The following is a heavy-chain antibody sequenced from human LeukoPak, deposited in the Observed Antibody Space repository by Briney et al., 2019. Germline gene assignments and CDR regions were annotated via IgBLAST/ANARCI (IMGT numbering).Heavy chain of an antibody. D-gene: IGHD2-2*01. V-gene: IGHV1-2*02. CDR3: ARDVGEYCSSTNCYASHY. Sequence: ASVKVSCKASGYTFTGYYIHWVRQAPGQGLEWMGWINPHSGGTNYAQKFQGGVTMTRNTSITTAYMELSSLRSDDTAVYYCARDVGEYCSSTNCYASHYWGQGTLVTVSS. J-gene: IGHJ4*02. CDR1: GYTFTGYY. CDR2: INPHSGGT.